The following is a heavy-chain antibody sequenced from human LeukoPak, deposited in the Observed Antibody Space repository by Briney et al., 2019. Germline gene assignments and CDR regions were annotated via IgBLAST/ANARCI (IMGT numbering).Heavy chain of an antibody. V-gene: IGHV3-7*01. J-gene: IGHJ2*01. CDR2: IKQDESEK. CDR1: GGSISSSSYY. CDR3: ARALMVRGVEFDY. Sequence: ETLSLTCTVSGGSISSSSYYWGWIRQPPGKGLEWVANIKQDESEKYYVDSVKGRFSISRDNAKNSLYLQMNSLRAEDTAVYYCARALMVRGVEFDYWGRGTLVTVSS. D-gene: IGHD3-10*01.